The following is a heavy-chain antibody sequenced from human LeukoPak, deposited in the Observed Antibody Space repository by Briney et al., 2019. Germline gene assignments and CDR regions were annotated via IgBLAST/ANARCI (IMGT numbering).Heavy chain of an antibody. CDR1: GGSISSGEDY. J-gene: IGHJ5*02. CDR2: IYYRGST. D-gene: IGHD3-10*01. V-gene: IGHV4-30-4*01. CDR3: ARDNYYGSGRASNWFDP. Sequence: SETLSLTCTVSGGSISSGEDYWRWIRQPPGKGLEGIGYIYYRGSTYYNPSLKSRVTISVDTSKNQFSLKLRSVTAADTAVYYCARDNYYGSGRASNWFDPWGQGTLVTVSS.